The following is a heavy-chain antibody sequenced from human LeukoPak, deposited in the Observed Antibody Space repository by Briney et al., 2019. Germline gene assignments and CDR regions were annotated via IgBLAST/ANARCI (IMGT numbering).Heavy chain of an antibody. CDR1: GGSISSYY. CDR2: IYYSGST. D-gene: IGHD6-13*01. Sequence: PSETLSLTCTVSGGSISSYYWSWIRQPPGRGLEWIGYIYYSGSTNYNPSLKSRVAISVDTSKNQFSLKLSSVTAADTAVYYCAREGGLGIAAGSDAFDIWGQGTMVTVSS. V-gene: IGHV4-59*01. J-gene: IGHJ3*02. CDR3: AREGGLGIAAGSDAFDI.